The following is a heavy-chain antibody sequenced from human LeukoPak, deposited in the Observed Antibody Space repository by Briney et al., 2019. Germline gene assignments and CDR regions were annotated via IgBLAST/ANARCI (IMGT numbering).Heavy chain of an antibody. Sequence: GESLKISCKGSGYNFITYWIGWVRQMPGKGPEWMGIIYPGDSDTRYSPSFKGQVTISLDTSISTAYLQWSSLKASDTAIYYCARHSVPYYDSSGFPYWGQGSLVTVSS. CDR3: ARHSVPYYDSSGFPY. V-gene: IGHV5-51*01. CDR2: IYPGDSDT. D-gene: IGHD3-22*01. J-gene: IGHJ4*02. CDR1: GYNFITYW.